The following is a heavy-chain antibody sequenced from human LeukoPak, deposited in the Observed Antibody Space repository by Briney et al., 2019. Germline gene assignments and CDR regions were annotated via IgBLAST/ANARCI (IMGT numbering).Heavy chain of an antibody. CDR1: GGSFSGYY. J-gene: IGHJ3*02. CDR3: ARGSHVLRYFDWLAPQVAFDI. V-gene: IGHV4-34*01. Sequence: KPSETLSLTCAVYGGSFSGYYWSWIRQPPGKGLEWIGEINHSGSTNYNPSLKSRVTISVDTSKNQFSLKLSSVTAADTAVYYCARGSHVLRYFDWLAPQVAFDIWGQGTMVTVSS. CDR2: INHSGST. D-gene: IGHD3-9*01.